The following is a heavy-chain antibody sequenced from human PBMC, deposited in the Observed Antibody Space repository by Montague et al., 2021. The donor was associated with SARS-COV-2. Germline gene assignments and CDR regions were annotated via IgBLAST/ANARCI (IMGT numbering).Heavy chain of an antibody. CDR3: ARSGQPAGNYAPLGYYGLDV. Sequence: VKPTQTLTPTCTFSGFSLTTSAMCVSWFRQPPGKAPEWLARIDWDDDKHYNASLKTRLTISKDTSKNHVVLTMTNMDPVDTGTYYCARSGQPAGNYAPLGYYGLDVWGRGTTVIVSS. CDR2: IDWDDDK. J-gene: IGHJ6*02. CDR1: GFSLTTSAMC. V-gene: IGHV2-70*11. D-gene: IGHD1-26*01.